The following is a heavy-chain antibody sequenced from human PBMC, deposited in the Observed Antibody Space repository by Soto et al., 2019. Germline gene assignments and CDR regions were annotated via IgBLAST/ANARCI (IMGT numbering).Heavy chain of an antibody. CDR2: INESGST. CDR3: ARGSGIVALPGELEDVKYDY. Sequence: QVQLQQWGAGLVKPSETLSLSCAVYGQSFSGHSWAWIRQPPGKGLEWIGEINESGSTYYNPSLKSRVTISPDPSKNQFSLKLSSVSAADTAAYFCARGSGIVALPGELEDVKYDYWGQGTLVNVSS. J-gene: IGHJ4*02. V-gene: IGHV4-34*01. D-gene: IGHD1-1*01. CDR1: GQSFSGHS.